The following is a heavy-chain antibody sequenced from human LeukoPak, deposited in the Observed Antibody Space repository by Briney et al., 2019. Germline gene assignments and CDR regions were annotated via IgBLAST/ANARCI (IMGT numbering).Heavy chain of an antibody. CDR2: ISYDGSNK. D-gene: IGHD3-9*01. V-gene: IGHV3-30*04. CDR1: GFTFSSYA. CDR3: AKGDYDILTGYPYFDY. Sequence: GRSLRLSCAASGFTFSSYAMHWVRQAPGKGLEWVAVISYDGSNKYYADSVKGRFTISRDNSKNTLYLQMNSLRAEDTALYYCAKGDYDILTGYPYFDYWGQGTLVTVSS. J-gene: IGHJ4*02.